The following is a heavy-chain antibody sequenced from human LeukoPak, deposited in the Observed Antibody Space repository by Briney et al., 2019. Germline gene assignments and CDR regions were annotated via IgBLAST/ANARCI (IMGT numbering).Heavy chain of an antibody. CDR2: IYTSGST. V-gene: IGHV4-61*02. D-gene: IGHD3-9*01. CDR3: ARHTYYDILTPYGY. Sequence: SETLSLTCTVSGGSISSGSYYWSWIRQPAGKGLEWIGRIYTSGSTNYNPSLKSRVTISVDTSKNQFSLKLSSVTAADTAVYYCARHTYYDILTPYGYWGQGTLVTVSS. J-gene: IGHJ4*02. CDR1: GGSISSGSYY.